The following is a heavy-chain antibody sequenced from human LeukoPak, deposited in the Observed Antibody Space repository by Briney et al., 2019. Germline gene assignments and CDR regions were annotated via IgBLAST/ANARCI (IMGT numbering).Heavy chain of an antibody. D-gene: IGHD3-22*01. CDR3: AKGMYYYDSSGYYYVGGDY. J-gene: IGHJ4*02. V-gene: IGHV3-23*01. CDR1: GFTFSSYA. Sequence: GGSLRLSCAASGFTFSSYAMSWVRQAPGKGLEWVSAISGSGGSTYYADSVKGRFTISRDNSKNTLYLQMNSLRAEDTAVYYCAKGMYYYDSSGYYYVGGDYWGQGTLVTVSS. CDR2: ISGSGGST.